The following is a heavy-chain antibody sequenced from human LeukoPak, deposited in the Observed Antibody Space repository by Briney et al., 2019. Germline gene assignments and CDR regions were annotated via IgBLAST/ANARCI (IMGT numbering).Heavy chain of an antibody. V-gene: IGHV1-2*02. CDR3: ARLGYSSSWYPFDY. J-gene: IGHJ4*02. CDR1: GYTFTDYY. CDR2: INPSGGGT. D-gene: IGHD6-13*01. Sequence: GASVKVSCKASGYTFTDYYMHWVRQAPGQGLEWMAWINPSGGGTNYAQKFQGRVTMTRDTSISTAYMELSRLTSNDTAVYYCARLGYSSSWYPFDYWGQGTLVTVSS.